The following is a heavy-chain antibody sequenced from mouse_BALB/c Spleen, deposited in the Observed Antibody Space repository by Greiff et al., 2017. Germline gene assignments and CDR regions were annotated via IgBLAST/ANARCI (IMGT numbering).Heavy chain of an antibody. CDR3: AREGDYYGSGWFAY. J-gene: IGHJ3*01. CDR2: ISSGGST. V-gene: IGHV5-6-5*01. Sequence: EVQLMESGGGLVKPGGSLKLSCAASGFTFSSYAMSWVRQTPEKRLEWVASISSGGSTYYPDSVKGRFTISRDNARNILYLQMSSLRSEDTAMYYCAREGDYYGSGWFAYWGQGTLVTVSA. D-gene: IGHD1-1*01. CDR1: GFTFSSYA.